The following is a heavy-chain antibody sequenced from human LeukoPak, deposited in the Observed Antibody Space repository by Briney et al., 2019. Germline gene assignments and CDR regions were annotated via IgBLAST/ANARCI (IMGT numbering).Heavy chain of an antibody. V-gene: IGHV4-39*01. CDR2: IYYSGST. CDR3: ARHPQVVTAQYYFDY. Sequence: PSETLSLTCTVSGGSISSSSYYWGWIRQPPGKGLEWIGSIYYSGSTYYNPSLKSRVTISVDTSKNQFSLKLSSVTAADTAVYYCARHPQVVTAQYYFDYWGQGTLVTVSS. D-gene: IGHD2-21*02. CDR1: GGSISSSSYY. J-gene: IGHJ4*02.